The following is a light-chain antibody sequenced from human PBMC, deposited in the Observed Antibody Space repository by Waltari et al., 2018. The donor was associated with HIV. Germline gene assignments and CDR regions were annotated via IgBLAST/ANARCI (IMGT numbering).Light chain of an antibody. CDR1: SGHSNYA. V-gene: IGLV4-69*01. CDR3: QTWGTGIRV. Sequence: QVVLTQSPSASASLGASVTLTCTLSSGHSNYAIAWHQLQPGKGPRYLMKLNSDGSHTKGDGIPDRFSGSSSGAERYLTISSLQSEDEADYYCQTWGTGIRVFGGGTKLTVL. J-gene: IGLJ3*02. CDR2: LNSDGSH.